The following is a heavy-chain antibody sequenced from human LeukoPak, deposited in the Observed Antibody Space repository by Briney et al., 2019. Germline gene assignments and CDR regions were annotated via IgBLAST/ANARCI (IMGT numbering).Heavy chain of an antibody. J-gene: IGHJ4*02. V-gene: IGHV4-59*08. CDR1: GGSISSYY. CDR2: IYYSEST. Sequence: SETLSLTCTVSGGSISSYYWSWIRQPRGKGLEWIGYIYYSESTNYNPSLKSRVTISVDTSKNQFSLKLSSVTAADTAVYYCARGAVAIILDYWGQGTLVTVS. CDR3: ARGAVAIILDY. D-gene: IGHD6-19*01.